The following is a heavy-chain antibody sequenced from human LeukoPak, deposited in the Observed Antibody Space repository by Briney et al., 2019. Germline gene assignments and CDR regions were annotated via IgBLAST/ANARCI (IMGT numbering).Heavy chain of an antibody. CDR1: GFTVSSNY. CDR2: IYSGGST. D-gene: IGHD2-15*01. V-gene: IGHV3-53*04. CDR3: AKAAGYCSGGSCYWRYFDY. Sequence: GGSLRLSCAASGFTVSSNYMSWVRQAPGKGLEWVSVIYSGGSTYYADSVKGRFTISRHNSKNTLYLQMNSLRAEDTALYYCAKAAGYCSGGSCYWRYFDYWGQGTLVTVSS. J-gene: IGHJ4*02.